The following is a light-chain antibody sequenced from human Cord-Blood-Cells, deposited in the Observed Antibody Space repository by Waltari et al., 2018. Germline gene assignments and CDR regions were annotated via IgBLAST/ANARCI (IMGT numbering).Light chain of an antibody. V-gene: IGKV3-20*01. J-gene: IGKJ1*01. Sequence: EIVLTQSPGTLSLSPGERAILPCRAMQGVSSSYLALYQQKHGQAPRLLIYGASSRATAIPDRFSGSGSGTDFTLTISRLEPEDCAVYYCQQYGSSPGTFGQGPKVAL. CDR2: GAS. CDR1: QGVSSSY. CDR3: QQYGSSPGT.